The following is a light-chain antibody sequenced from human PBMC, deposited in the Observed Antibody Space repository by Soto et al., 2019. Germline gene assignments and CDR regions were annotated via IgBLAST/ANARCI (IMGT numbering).Light chain of an antibody. CDR1: XSVSSY. J-gene: IGKJ5*01. CDR3: QQRSNWVT. CDR2: DAS. Sequence: EIVLTQSPATLSLSPGEXATLSCRASXSVSSYLAWYQQKPGQAPRLLIYDASNRATGIPARFSGSGSGTDFTLTISSLEPEDFAVYYCQQRSNWVTFGQGTRLEIK. V-gene: IGKV3-11*01.